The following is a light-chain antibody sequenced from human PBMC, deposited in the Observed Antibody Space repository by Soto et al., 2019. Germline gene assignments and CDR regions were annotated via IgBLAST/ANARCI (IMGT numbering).Light chain of an antibody. CDR2: DVS. CDR1: SSDVGGYNY. Sequence: QSALTQPASVSGSPGQSITISCTGTSSDVGGYNYVSWYQQHPGKAPKLMIYDVSNRPSGVSNRFSGSKSGNTASLTISGPQAEDEADYYCSSYTSSSLVVFGGGTKVTVL. V-gene: IGLV2-14*01. CDR3: SSYTSSSLVV. J-gene: IGLJ2*01.